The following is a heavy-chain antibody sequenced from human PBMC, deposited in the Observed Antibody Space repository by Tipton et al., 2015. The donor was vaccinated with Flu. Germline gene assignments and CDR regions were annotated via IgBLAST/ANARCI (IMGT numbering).Heavy chain of an antibody. CDR3: ARSRMVYREPFDY. Sequence: QSGAEVKKPGASVKVSCTVSGYTFTDDYIHWVRQAPGQGLEWMGWINPNTGGTHYPQRFQGRVTVTRNTSISTAYMELTRLTSGDTAVYYCARSRMVYREPFDYWGQGTLLIVSS. V-gene: IGHV1-2*02. D-gene: IGHD2-8*01. CDR1: GYTFTDDY. CDR2: INPNTGGT. J-gene: IGHJ4*02.